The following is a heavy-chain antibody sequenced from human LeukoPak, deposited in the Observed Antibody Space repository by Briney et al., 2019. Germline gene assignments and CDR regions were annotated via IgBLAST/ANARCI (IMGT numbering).Heavy chain of an antibody. CDR3: ARAPIAVAGTKVY. J-gene: IGHJ4*02. CDR2: ISGYNGHT. CDR1: GYTFTTFG. V-gene: IGHV1-18*01. D-gene: IGHD6-19*01. Sequence: ASVKVSCKASGYTFTTFGINWVRQAPGQGLEWMGWISGYNGHTNFAQKFQDRVTMTTDTSTSTAYMELRTLRSDDTAVYYCARAPIAVAGTKVYWGQGTLVTVSS.